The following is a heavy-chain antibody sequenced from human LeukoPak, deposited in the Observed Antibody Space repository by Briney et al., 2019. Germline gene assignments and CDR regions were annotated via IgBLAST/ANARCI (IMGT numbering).Heavy chain of an antibody. V-gene: IGHV4-61*02. D-gene: IGHD1-26*01. CDR2: IYTNGNT. CDR1: GGSISSGRYY. Sequence: PSETLSLTCTVSGGSISSGRYYWSWIRQPAGKGLEWIGRIYTNGNTNYNPSLKSRVTISVDTSKNQFSLKLSSVTAADTAVYYCARDQIDSIVGATRWFDPWGQGTLVTVSS. CDR3: ARDQIDSIVGATRWFDP. J-gene: IGHJ5*02.